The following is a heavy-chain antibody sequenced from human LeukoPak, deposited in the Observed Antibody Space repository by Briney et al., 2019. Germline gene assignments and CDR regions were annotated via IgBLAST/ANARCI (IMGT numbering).Heavy chain of an antibody. V-gene: IGHV6-1*01. CDR1: GDSVSSNSAA. CDR3: ARDRGYYDFWSGYDY. CDR2: TYHGSKWYN. D-gene: IGHD3-3*01. Sequence: SQTLSLTCAISGDSVSSNSAAWNWIRQSPSRGLEWLGRTYHGSKWYNDYAVSVKSRITINPDASKNQFSLQLNSVTPEDTAVYYCARDRGYYDFWSGYDYWGQGTLVTVSS. J-gene: IGHJ4*02.